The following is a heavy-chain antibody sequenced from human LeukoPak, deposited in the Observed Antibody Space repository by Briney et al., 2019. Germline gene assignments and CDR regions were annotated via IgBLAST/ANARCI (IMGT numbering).Heavy chain of an antibody. CDR3: ARAFRYCSSTSCYYLGPAKAYNWFDP. J-gene: IGHJ5*02. Sequence: SETLSLTCAVYGGSFSGYYWSWIRQPPGKGLEWIGEINHSGSTNYNPSLKSRVPISVDTSKNQFSLKLSSVTAADTAVYYCARAFRYCSSTSCYYLGPAKAYNWFDPWGQGTLVTVSS. CDR1: GGSFSGYY. D-gene: IGHD2-2*01. CDR2: INHSGST. V-gene: IGHV4-34*01.